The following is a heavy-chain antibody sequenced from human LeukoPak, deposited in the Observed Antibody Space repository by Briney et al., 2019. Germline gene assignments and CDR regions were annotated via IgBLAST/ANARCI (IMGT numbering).Heavy chain of an antibody. D-gene: IGHD3-10*01. V-gene: IGHV3-7*01. CDR2: IKQDGSEK. J-gene: IGHJ4*02. Sequence: GRSLRLSCAASGFTFSSYWMSWVRQAPGKGLEWVANIKQDGSEKYYVDSVKGRFTISRDNAKNSLYLQMNSLRAEDTAVYYCARDMSYYYGSGPTWGQGTLVTVSS. CDR3: ARDMSYYYGSGPT. CDR1: GFTFSSYW.